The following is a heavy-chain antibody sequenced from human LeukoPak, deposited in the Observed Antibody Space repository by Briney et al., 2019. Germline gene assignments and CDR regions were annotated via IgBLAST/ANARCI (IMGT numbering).Heavy chain of an antibody. J-gene: IGHJ4*02. D-gene: IGHD4-17*01. CDR2: IYSGGNR. CDR3: LNGTTDTTAFDY. Sequence: GGSLRLSCVDSGVSVSGYYRTCVRQAPGKGLEWVSIIYSGGNRYYADSVEGRFTISRDNSKNTVYLHMDSLRAEETAVYYYLNGTTDTTAFDYWGQGTLVTVSS. CDR1: GVSVSGYY. V-gene: IGHV3-66*01.